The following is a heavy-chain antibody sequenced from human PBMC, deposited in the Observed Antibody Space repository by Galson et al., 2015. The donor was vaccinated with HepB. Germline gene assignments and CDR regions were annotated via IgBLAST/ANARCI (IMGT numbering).Heavy chain of an antibody. CDR2: IYYSGST. CDR3: AREKCTSTTCYFDY. V-gene: IGHV4-59*01. J-gene: IGHJ4*02. Sequence: SETLSLTCTVSGGSISSYCWSWIRQPPGKGLEWIGYIYYSGSTNYNPSLKSRVTISLDTSRDQFSLKLSSVTAADTAVYYCAREKCTSTTCYFDYWGQGTLVTVSS. D-gene: IGHD2-2*01. CDR1: GGSISSYC.